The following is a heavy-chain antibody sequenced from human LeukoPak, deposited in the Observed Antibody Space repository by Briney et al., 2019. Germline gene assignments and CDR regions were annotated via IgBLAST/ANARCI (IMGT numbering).Heavy chain of an antibody. CDR3: ARKRKNKSNYYGSGSQGLDY. Sequence: SGTLSLTCAVSGGSISSSNWWSWVRQPPGKGLEWIGEIYHSGSTNYNPSLKSRVTISVDKSKNQFSLKLSSVTAADTAVYYCARKRKNKSNYYGSGSQGLDYWGQGTLVTVSS. CDR2: IYHSGST. V-gene: IGHV4-4*02. J-gene: IGHJ4*02. CDR1: GGSISSSNW. D-gene: IGHD3-10*01.